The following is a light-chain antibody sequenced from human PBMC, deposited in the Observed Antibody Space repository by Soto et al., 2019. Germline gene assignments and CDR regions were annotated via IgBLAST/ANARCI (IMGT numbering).Light chain of an antibody. CDR2: GAS. CDR3: QQYGFSFRA. CDR1: QSVSSTY. J-gene: IGKJ1*01. V-gene: IGKV3-20*01. Sequence: EILLTQSPGTLSLSPGERATLSCRASQSVSSTYLSWYQLKPGQAPRLLIYGASTRATGIPDRVSGSGSGTDFTLTISRLEPEDFAVYYCQQYGFSFRAFGQGTKV.